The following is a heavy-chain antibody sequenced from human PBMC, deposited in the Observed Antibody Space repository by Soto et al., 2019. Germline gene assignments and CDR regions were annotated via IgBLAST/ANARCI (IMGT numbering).Heavy chain of an antibody. Sequence: SETLSLTCAVSGASISTSNWWRCVSHPPGEGLEWIGEIYHSGSTNYNPSSKTRVNISVDKSKSQFSLKLSSVHASDTAVYDCARGLAVAGTWVTPYDYYYGMEVWGQGTTVTVSS. CDR3: ARGLAVAGTWVTPYDYYYGMEV. J-gene: IGHJ6*02. V-gene: IGHV4-4*02. CDR1: GASISTSNW. CDR2: IYHSGST. D-gene: IGHD6-19*01.